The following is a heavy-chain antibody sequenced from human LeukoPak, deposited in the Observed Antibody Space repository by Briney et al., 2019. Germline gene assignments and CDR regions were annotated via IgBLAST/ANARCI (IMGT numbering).Heavy chain of an antibody. V-gene: IGHV3-48*03. D-gene: IGHD3-22*01. Sequence: AGSLRLSCAASGFTFSSYEMNWVRQAPGKGLEWVSFISSSGSTIYYADSVKGRFTISRDNAKNSLYLQMNSLRAEDTAVYYCARGTYDSSGYYSPFDYWGQGTLVTVSS. CDR2: ISSSGSTI. CDR1: GFTFSSYE. CDR3: ARGTYDSSGYYSPFDY. J-gene: IGHJ4*02.